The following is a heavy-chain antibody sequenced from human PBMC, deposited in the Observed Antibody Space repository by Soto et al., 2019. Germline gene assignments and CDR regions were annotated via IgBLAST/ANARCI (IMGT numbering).Heavy chain of an antibody. J-gene: IGHJ4*02. CDR1: GYTFTSYG. Sequence: QVQLVQSGAEVKKPGASVKVSCKASGYTFTSYGISWVRQAPGQGLEWMGWISTYNGNTNYAQKLQGRVTMTTDTSTSTAYMELRRLRSDDTAVYYCARVPATGYYYDSSGYYDFDYWGEGTLVTISS. D-gene: IGHD3-22*01. CDR3: ARVPATGYYYDSSGYYDFDY. CDR2: ISTYNGNT. V-gene: IGHV1-18*01.